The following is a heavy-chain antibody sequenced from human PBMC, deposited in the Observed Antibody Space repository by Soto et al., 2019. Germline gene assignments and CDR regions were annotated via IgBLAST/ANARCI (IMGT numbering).Heavy chain of an antibody. V-gene: IGHV4-61*01. Sequence: SETLSLTCTVSGGSVSSGSYSWSWIRQPPGKGLEWIGYIYYSGSTNYNPSPKSRVTISVDTSKNQFSLKLSSVTAADTAVYYCARGGTTTVTTEYYYYYGMDVWGQGTTVTVSS. CDR2: IYYSGST. J-gene: IGHJ6*02. CDR1: GGSVSSGSYS. D-gene: IGHD4-17*01. CDR3: ARGGTTTVTTEYYYYYGMDV.